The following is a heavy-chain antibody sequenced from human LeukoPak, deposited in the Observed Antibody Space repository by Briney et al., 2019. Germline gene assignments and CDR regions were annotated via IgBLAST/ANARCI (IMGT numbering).Heavy chain of an antibody. CDR1: GFTFSSYS. V-gene: IGHV3-64*01. CDR3: ARGIRWASDY. J-gene: IGHJ4*02. CDR2: ITSNGGTT. Sequence: PGGSLRLSCAASGFTFSSYSMVWVRQAPGKGLGYVSGITSNGGTTYYGNSVKGRFTISRDNSKDTLYLQMGSLRTEDMAVYYCARGIRWASDYWGQGTPVTVAS. D-gene: IGHD4-23*01.